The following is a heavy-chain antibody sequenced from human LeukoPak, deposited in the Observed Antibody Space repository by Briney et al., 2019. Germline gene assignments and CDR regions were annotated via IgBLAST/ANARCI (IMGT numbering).Heavy chain of an antibody. CDR2: ISAYNGNT. Sequence: ASVKVSCTASGYTFTSYGISWVRQAPGQGLEWMGWISAYNGNTNYAQKLQGRVTMTTDTSTSTAYMELRSLRSDDTAVYYCARVGITKGIIAFDIWGQGTMVTVSS. V-gene: IGHV1-18*01. D-gene: IGHD3-3*01. CDR3: ARVGITKGIIAFDI. J-gene: IGHJ3*02. CDR1: GYTFTSYG.